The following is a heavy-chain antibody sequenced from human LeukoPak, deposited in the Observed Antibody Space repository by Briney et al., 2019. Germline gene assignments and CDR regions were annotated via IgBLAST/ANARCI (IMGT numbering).Heavy chain of an antibody. V-gene: IGHV1-24*01. J-gene: IGHJ4*02. D-gene: IGHD2-15*01. CDR2: FDPEDGET. CDR1: GYTLTELS. CDR3: ATGRSDIVVVVAATIGYYFDY. Sequence: ASVKVSCKVSGYTLTELSMHWVRQAPGKGLEWRGGFDPEDGETIYAQKFQGRVTMTEDTSTDTAYMELGSLRSEDTAVYYCATGRSDIVVVVAATIGYYFDYWGQGTLVTVSS.